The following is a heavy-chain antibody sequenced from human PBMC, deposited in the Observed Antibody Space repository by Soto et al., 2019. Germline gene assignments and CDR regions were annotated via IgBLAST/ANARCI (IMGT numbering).Heavy chain of an antibody. CDR1: GFTFSNAW. CDR3: TTDLMTTPWFDP. J-gene: IGHJ5*02. Sequence: PGGSLRLSCAASGFTFSNAWMSWVRQAPGKGLEWVGRIKSKTDGGTTDYAAPVKGRFTISRDDSKNTLYLQMNSLKTEDTAAYYCTTDLMTTPWFDPWGQGTLVTVSS. V-gene: IGHV3-15*01. CDR2: IKSKTDGGTT. D-gene: IGHD4-17*01.